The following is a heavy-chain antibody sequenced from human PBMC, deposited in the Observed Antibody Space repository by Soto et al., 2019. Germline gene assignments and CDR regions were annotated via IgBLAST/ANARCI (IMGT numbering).Heavy chain of an antibody. CDR1: GFTFSSYS. CDR3: ARGRRYYYGSGSYAPGAFDI. D-gene: IGHD3-10*01. Sequence: EVQLVESGGGLVKPGGSLRLSCAASGFTFSSYSMNWVRQAPGKGLEWVSSISSSSSYIYYADSVKGRFTISRDNAKNSLYLQMNSLRAEDTAVYYCARGRRYYYGSGSYAPGAFDIWGQGTMVTVSS. V-gene: IGHV3-21*01. CDR2: ISSSSSYI. J-gene: IGHJ3*02.